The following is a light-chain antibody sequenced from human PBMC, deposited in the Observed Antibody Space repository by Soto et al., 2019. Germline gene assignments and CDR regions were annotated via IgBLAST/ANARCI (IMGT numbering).Light chain of an antibody. CDR3: QVWDSSSEWV. CDR2: NDS. J-gene: IGLJ3*02. Sequence: SYELSQPPSVSVAPGQTARITCGGNNIGTKRVHWYQQKPGQAPVLVVFNDSDRPSGIPERFSGSNSGDTATTATLTISRVEAGDEADYYCQVWDSSSEWVFGGGTKVTVL. V-gene: IGLV3-21*02. CDR1: NIGTKR.